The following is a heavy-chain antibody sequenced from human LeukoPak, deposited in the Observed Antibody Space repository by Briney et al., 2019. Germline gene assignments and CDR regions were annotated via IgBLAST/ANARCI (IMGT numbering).Heavy chain of an antibody. V-gene: IGHV1-8*03. Sequence: ASVKVSCKASGYTFTSYDINWVRQATGQGLERMGWMNPNSGNTGYAQKFQGRVTITRNTSISTAYMELSSLRSEDTAVYYCARGESSSGWYDWFDPWGQGTLVTVSS. CDR1: GYTFTSYD. CDR2: MNPNSGNT. J-gene: IGHJ5*02. CDR3: ARGESSSGWYDWFDP. D-gene: IGHD6-19*01.